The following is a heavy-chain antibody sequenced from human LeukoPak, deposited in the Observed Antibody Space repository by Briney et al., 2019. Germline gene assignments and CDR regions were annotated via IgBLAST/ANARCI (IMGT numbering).Heavy chain of an antibody. CDR1: VGTFSSYA. V-gene: IGHV1-69*13. D-gene: IGHD2-15*01. CDR2: IIPIFGTA. J-gene: IGHJ4*02. Sequence: GASVKVSCKASVGTFSSYAISWVRQAPGQGLEWMGGIIPIFGTANYAQKFQGRVTITADESTSTAYMELSSLRSEDTAVYYCARGRVVGYYYVYWGQGTLVTVSS. CDR3: ARGRVVGYYYVY.